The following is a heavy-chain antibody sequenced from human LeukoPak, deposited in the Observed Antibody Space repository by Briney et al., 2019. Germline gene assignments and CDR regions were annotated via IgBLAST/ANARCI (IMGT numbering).Heavy chain of an antibody. J-gene: IGHJ1*01. D-gene: IGHD3-9*01. CDR3: ARDILTGYYTGAEYFQH. V-gene: IGHV1-69*04. CDR2: IIPILGIA. CDR1: GGTFSSYA. Sequence: GASVKVSCKASGGTFSSYAISWVRQAPGQGLEWMGRIIPILGIANYAQKFQGRVTITADKSTSTAYMELSNLRSEDTAVYYCARDILTGYYTGAEYFQHWGQGTLVTVSS.